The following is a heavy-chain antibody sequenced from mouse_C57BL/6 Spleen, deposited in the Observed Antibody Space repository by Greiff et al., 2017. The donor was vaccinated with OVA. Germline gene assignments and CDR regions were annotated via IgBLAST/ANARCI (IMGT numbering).Heavy chain of an antibody. V-gene: IGHV5-17*01. CDR2: ISSGSSTI. J-gene: IGHJ1*03. D-gene: IGHD1-1*01. CDR1: GFTFSDYG. CDR3: ARAPYYYGSSHWYFDV. Sequence: EVMLVESGGGLVKPGGSLKLSCAASGFTFSDYGMHWVRQAPEKGLEWVAYISSGSSTIYYADTVKGRFTISRDNAKNTLFLPMTSLRSEDTAMYYCARAPYYYGSSHWYFDVWGTGTTVTVSS.